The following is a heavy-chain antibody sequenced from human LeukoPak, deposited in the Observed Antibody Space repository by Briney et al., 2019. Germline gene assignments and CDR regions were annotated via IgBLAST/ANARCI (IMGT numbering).Heavy chain of an antibody. V-gene: IGHV4-59*01. J-gene: IGHJ4*02. CDR2: IYYSGST. D-gene: IGHD3-3*01. Sequence: SETLSLTCTVSGGSISSYYWSWLRQPPGKGPEGIGYIYYSGSTNYNPSLKSRVTISVDTSKNQFSLKLSSVTAADTAVYYCARGYYDFWSGYLYYFDYWGQGTLVTVSS. CDR3: ARGYYDFWSGYLYYFDY. CDR1: GGSISSYY.